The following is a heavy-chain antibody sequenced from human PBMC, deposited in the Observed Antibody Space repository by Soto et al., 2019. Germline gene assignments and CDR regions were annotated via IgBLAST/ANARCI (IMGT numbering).Heavy chain of an antibody. D-gene: IGHD3-22*01. CDR2: ISGSGGST. J-gene: IGHJ4*02. Sequence: PGGSLRLSCAASGFTFSSYAMSWVRQAPGKGLEWVSAISGSGGSTYYADSVKGRFTISRDNSKNTLYLQMNSLRAEDTAVYYFAKGPFSGYYSDYFDYWGQGTLVTVSS. CDR1: GFTFSSYA. V-gene: IGHV3-23*01. CDR3: AKGPFSGYYSDYFDY.